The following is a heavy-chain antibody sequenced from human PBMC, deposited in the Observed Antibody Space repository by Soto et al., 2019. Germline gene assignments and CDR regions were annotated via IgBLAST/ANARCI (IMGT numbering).Heavy chain of an antibody. CDR3: ARSEGYTSGFDY. Sequence: PGGSLRLSCEASGFTLTTYTMNWVRQASGKGLEWVSSITSSSGHIYYADSVKGRFTISRDNARNSLYLQMNSLRDEDTAVYYCARSEGYTSGFDYWGQGTLVTVSS. J-gene: IGHJ4*02. CDR1: GFTLTTYT. D-gene: IGHD6-19*01. CDR2: ITSSSGHI. V-gene: IGHV3-21*01.